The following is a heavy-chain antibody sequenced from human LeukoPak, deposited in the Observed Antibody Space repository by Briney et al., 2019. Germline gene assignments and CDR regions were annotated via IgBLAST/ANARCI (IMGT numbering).Heavy chain of an antibody. D-gene: IGHD6-6*01. CDR1: GGSISSGSYY. CDR2: IYTSGST. CDR3: ARGSSSRPYYFDY. Sequence: PSETLSLTCTVSGGSISSGSYYWSWIRQPAGKGLEYIGRIYTSGSTNYNPSLKSRVTMSVDTSKNQFSLKLSSVTAADTAVYYCARGSSSRPYYFDYWGQGTLVTVSS. V-gene: IGHV4-61*02. J-gene: IGHJ4*02.